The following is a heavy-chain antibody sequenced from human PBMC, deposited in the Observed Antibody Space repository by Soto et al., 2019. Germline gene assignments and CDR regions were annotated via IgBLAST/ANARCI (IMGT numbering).Heavy chain of an antibody. D-gene: IGHD6-19*01. J-gene: IGHJ2*01. V-gene: IGHV1-3*01. CDR1: GYTFSNYG. CDR2: INAGNGNT. CDR3: AGSGYSSGWYHWYFDF. Sequence: VSVKVSCKASGYTFSNYGIHWVRQAPGQRLEWMGWINAGNGNTKYSEKFQGRVTITRDTSASTAYMELSSLRSEDTAVYYCAGSGYSSGWYHWYFDFWGRGTLVTVSS.